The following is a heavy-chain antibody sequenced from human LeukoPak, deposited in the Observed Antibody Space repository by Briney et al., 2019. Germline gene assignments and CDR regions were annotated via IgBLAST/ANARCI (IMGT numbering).Heavy chain of an antibody. CDR1: GYSFTNYW. D-gene: IGHD4-11*01. CDR3: ARFGSPSTEFDS. V-gene: IGHV5-51*01. J-gene: IGHJ4*02. CDR2: IYPGDSDT. Sequence: ESRPISCPGSGYSFTNYWLRWARPMPGKGLEWMGIIYPGDSDTRYSPSFQGQVTFSADKSISTAYLQWSSLKASDTAIYYCARFGSPSTEFDSWGRGTLVTVSS.